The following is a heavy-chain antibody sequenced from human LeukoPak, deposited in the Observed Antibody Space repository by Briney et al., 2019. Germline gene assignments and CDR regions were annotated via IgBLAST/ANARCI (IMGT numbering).Heavy chain of an antibody. D-gene: IGHD6-13*01. J-gene: IGHJ4*02. CDR1: GYTFTGYN. CDR3: ARYSSTSTYFDY. CDR2: INPNSGGT. Sequence: ASVKVSCKASGYTFTGYNMHWVRQAPGQGLEWMGRINPNSGGTNYAQKFQGRVTMTRDTSISTAYMELSRLRSDDTAVDYCARYSSTSTYFDYWGQGTLVTVSS. V-gene: IGHV1-2*06.